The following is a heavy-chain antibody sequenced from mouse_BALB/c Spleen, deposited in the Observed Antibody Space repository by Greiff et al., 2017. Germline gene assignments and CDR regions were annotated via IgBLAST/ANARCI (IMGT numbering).Heavy chain of an antibody. J-gene: IGHJ3*01. CDR3: ARGGDLPWFAY. CDR2: IYPGDGDT. D-gene: IGHD2-1*01. V-gene: IGHV1-80*01. CDR1: GYAFSSYW. Sequence: QVQLQQSGAELVRPGSSVKISCKASGYAFSSYWMNWVKQRPGQGLEWIGQIYPGDGDTNYNGKFKGKATLTADKSSSTAYMQLSSLTSEDSAVYFFARGGDLPWFAYWGQGTLVTVSA.